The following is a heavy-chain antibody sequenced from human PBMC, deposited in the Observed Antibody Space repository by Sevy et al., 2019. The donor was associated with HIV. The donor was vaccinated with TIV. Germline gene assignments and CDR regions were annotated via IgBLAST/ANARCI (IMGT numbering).Heavy chain of an antibody. Sequence: LSLTCTVSGGSITSLYWNWIRQPPGKGLEWIANIYYNGHINYNPSLKSRVTLSLDTSKNQFSLRLSSVTAADTAMYYCAGENAWGRGYSWGQGTLVTISS. CDR2: IYYNGHI. V-gene: IGHV4-59*08. D-gene: IGHD1-26*01. CDR3: AGENAWGRGYS. J-gene: IGHJ4*02. CDR1: GGSITSLY.